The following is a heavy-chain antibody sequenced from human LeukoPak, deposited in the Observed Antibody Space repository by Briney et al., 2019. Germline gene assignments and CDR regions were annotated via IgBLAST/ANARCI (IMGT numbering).Heavy chain of an antibody. CDR2: INPTGSST. J-gene: IGHJ3*02. D-gene: IGHD3-22*01. CDR3: AAGAYYYDSSGHLGKNAFDI. CDR1: GYTFTSYY. V-gene: IGHV1-46*01. Sequence: GASVKVSCKTSGYTFTSYYMHWVRQAPGQGLEWMGVINPTGSSTNYAQKFQERVTITRDMSTSTAYMELSSLRSEDTAVYYCAAGAYYYDSSGHLGKNAFDIWGQGTMVTVSS.